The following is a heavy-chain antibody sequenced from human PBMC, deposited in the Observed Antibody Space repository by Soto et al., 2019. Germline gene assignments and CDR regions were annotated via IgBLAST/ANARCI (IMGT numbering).Heavy chain of an antibody. Sequence: QVQLVESGGGVVQPGRSLRLSCAASGFTFSSYGMHWVRQAPGKGLEWVAVISYDGSNKYYADSVKGRFTISRDNSKNTLYLQMNSLRAEDTAVYYCAKDRGAVAGTFAYWGQGTLVTVSS. J-gene: IGHJ4*02. V-gene: IGHV3-30*18. CDR2: ISYDGSNK. CDR1: GFTFSSYG. D-gene: IGHD6-19*01. CDR3: AKDRGAVAGTFAY.